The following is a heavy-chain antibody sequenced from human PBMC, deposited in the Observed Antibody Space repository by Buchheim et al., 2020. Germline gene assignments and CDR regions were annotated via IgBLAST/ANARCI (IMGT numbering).Heavy chain of an antibody. CDR3: ARIDYITIAAAGDRFDY. J-gene: IGHJ4*02. D-gene: IGHD6-13*01. CDR1: GGSISSYY. Sequence: QVQLQESGPGLVKPSETLSLTCTVSGGSISSYYWSWIRQPPGKGLEWIGYIYYSGSTYYNPSLKSRVTISVDTSKNQFSLKLSSVTAADTAVYYCARIDYITIAAAGDRFDYWGQGTL. CDR2: IYYSGST. V-gene: IGHV4-59*08.